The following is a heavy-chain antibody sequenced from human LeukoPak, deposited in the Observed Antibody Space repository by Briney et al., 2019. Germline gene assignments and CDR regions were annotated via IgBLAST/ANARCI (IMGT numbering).Heavy chain of an antibody. CDR1: GGSISSYY. Sequence: KPSETLSLTCTVSGGSISSYYWSWIRQHPGKGLEWIGYIYYSGSTYYNPSLKSRVTISIDTSKNQFSLKLSSVTAADTAVYYCARDGRSGSYYGYFDYWGQGTLVTVSS. V-gene: IGHV4-59*06. CDR3: ARDGRSGSYYGYFDY. D-gene: IGHD3-10*01. CDR2: IYYSGST. J-gene: IGHJ4*02.